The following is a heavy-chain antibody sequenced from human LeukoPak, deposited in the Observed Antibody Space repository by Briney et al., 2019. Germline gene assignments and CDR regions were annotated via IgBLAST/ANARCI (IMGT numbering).Heavy chain of an antibody. J-gene: IGHJ4*02. D-gene: IGHD3-10*01. CDR2: ISGGADST. CDR3: AKDRSGYYGSGIDS. V-gene: IGHV3-23*01. CDR1: GFTFSSYA. Sequence: GGSLRLSCAAYGFTFSSYAMSWVRPAPGKGLEWVSAISGGADSTHWADSVQGRFTISRDNSKNTLYLQMNSLRAEDTAVYYCAKDRSGYYGSGIDSWGQGTLVTVSS.